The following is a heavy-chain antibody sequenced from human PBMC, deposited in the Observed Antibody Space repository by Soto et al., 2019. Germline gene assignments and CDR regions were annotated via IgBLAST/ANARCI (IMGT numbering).Heavy chain of an antibody. CDR2: IYYSGST. J-gene: IGHJ5*02. CDR3: AVITFGGRFSNWFDP. CDR1: GGSISSYY. D-gene: IGHD3-16*01. V-gene: IGHV4-59*01. Sequence: TLSLTCTVSGGSISSYYWSWIRQPPGKGLEWIGYIYYSGSTNYNPSLKSRVTISVDTSKNQFSLKLSSVTAADTAVYYCAVITFGGRFSNWFDPWGQGTLVTVSS.